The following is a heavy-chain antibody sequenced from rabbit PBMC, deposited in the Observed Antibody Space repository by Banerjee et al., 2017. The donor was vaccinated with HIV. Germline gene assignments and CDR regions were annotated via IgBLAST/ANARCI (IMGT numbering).Heavy chain of an antibody. CDR3: ARTVADYGAAFDL. CDR2: TCPGTGST. J-gene: IGHJ4*01. Sequence: QQLVESGGGLVKPGASLTLTCKASGFSFSSGQDMCWVRQAPGKGPEWIACTCPGTGSTYYASWAKGRFTGSKTSSTTVTLQMTSLTAADTATYFCARTVADYGAAFDLWGPGTLVTVS. CDR1: GFSFSSGQD. D-gene: IGHD2-1*01. V-gene: IGHV1S40*01.